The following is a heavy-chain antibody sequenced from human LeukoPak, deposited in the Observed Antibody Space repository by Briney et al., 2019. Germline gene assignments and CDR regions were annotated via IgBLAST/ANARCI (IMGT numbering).Heavy chain of an antibody. Sequence: GGSLRLSCAASGFTFSSYWMHWVRQAPGKGLVWVSRINSDGSSTSYADSVKGRFTISRDNAKNTLYLQMNSLRAEDTAVYYCARLDVQAAPGTYFDYWGQGTLVTVSS. D-gene: IGHD6-13*01. CDR1: GFTFSSYW. CDR3: ARLDVQAAPGTYFDY. CDR2: INSDGSST. J-gene: IGHJ4*02. V-gene: IGHV3-74*01.